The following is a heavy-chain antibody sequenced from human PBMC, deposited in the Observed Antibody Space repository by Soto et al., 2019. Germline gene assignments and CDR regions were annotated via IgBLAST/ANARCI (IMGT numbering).Heavy chain of an antibody. CDR2: ISGSDGKT. CDR3: ARWSYLDY. CDR1: GFSFGSYA. J-gene: IGHJ4*02. Sequence: GGSLRLSCAASGFSFGSYALSWVRQAPGKGLEWVSTISGSDGKTFYADSVKGRFSISRDTSQSTLYLQMNSLRADDTAIYYCARWSYLDYWGQGARVTVSS. V-gene: IGHV3-23*01. D-gene: IGHD3-3*01.